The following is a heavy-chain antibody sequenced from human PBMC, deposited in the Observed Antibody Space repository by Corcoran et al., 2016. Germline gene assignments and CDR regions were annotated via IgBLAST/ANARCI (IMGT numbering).Heavy chain of an antibody. V-gene: IGHV1-8*01. D-gene: IGHD3-3*01. CDR3: SRGHERPYYDFWSGSGAGWFDP. J-gene: IGHJ5*02. CDR1: GYTFTSYD. Sequence: QVQLVQSGAEVKKPGASVKVSCKASGYTFTSYDINWVRQATGQGLEWMGWMNPNSGNTGYAQKFQGRVTMTRNTSISTAYMEPSSLRSEDTAVYYCSRGHERPYYDFWSGSGAGWFDPWGQGTLVTVSS. CDR2: MNPNSGNT.